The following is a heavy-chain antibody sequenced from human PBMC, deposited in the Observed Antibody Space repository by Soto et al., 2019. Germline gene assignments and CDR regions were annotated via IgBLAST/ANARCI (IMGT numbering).Heavy chain of an antibody. Sequence: VQLLESGGGLLQPGGSLRLSCAASGFAFSAYAMSWVRQAPGKGLEWVSGISGSGGGTYSADSVRGRFTISRDNSKNTLYLHVNSLRAEDTAVYYCAKALFNSNYGDYFDFWGQGTLVTVSS. J-gene: IGHJ4*02. D-gene: IGHD1-7*01. CDR3: AKALFNSNYGDYFDF. CDR1: GFAFSAYA. V-gene: IGHV3-23*01. CDR2: ISGSGGGT.